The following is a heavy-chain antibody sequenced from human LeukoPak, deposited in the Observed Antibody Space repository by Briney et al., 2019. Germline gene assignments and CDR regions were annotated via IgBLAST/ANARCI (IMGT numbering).Heavy chain of an antibody. CDR3: ARDEAYYYGSGSYWYGMDV. CDR1: GGTFSSYA. CDR2: IIPIFGTA. V-gene: IGHV1-69*01. Sequence: SVKVSCKASGGTFSSYAISWVRQAPGQGLEWMGGIIPIFGTANYAQKFQGGVTITADESTSTAYMELSSLRSEDTAVYYCARDEAYYYGSGSYWYGMDVWGKGTTVTVSS. D-gene: IGHD3-10*01. J-gene: IGHJ6*04.